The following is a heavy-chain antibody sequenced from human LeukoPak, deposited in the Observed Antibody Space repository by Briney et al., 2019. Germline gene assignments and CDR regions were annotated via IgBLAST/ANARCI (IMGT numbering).Heavy chain of an antibody. CDR1: GGTFNSYS. J-gene: IGHJ3*01. Sequence: GASVKVSCKASGGTFNSYSISWVRQAPGQGPEWMGRIIPILGRATYAQKFQGRVTITADKSTSTAYMELSSLGSEDPAVYYCARELDTAIIRAFDVWGQGTTVTVSS. V-gene: IGHV1-69*04. CDR3: ARELDTAIIRAFDV. D-gene: IGHD5-18*01. CDR2: IIPILGRA.